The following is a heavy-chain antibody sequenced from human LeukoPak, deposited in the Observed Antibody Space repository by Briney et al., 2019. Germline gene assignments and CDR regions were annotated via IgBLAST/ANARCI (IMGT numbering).Heavy chain of an antibody. J-gene: IGHJ3*02. D-gene: IGHD3-10*01. Sequence: SGPTLVNPTQTLTLTCTFSGFSLSTSAMCVSWIRRPPGKALEWLARIDWDEDKYYSTSLKTRLTISKDPSKNQVVLTVTNMNPVDTATYYCARIMARGVTHAFDIWGQGTMVTVSS. V-gene: IGHV2-70*11. CDR2: IDWDEDK. CDR3: ARIMARGVTHAFDI. CDR1: GFSLSTSAMC.